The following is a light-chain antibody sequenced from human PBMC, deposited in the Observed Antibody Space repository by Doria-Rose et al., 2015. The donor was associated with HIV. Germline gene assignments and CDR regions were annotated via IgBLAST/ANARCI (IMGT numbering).Light chain of an antibody. V-gene: IGKV1-NL1*01. Sequence: IKLTQSPSSLSASLGDRVTITCRASQDISNSLAWYQQRPGKAPSLLLYAASRLETGVPSRFSGSGSGTDFALTISSLRPEDYATYYCQQYYTTLQYTFGQGTKL. CDR2: AAS. CDR3: QQYYTTLQYT. J-gene: IGKJ2*01. CDR1: QDISNS.